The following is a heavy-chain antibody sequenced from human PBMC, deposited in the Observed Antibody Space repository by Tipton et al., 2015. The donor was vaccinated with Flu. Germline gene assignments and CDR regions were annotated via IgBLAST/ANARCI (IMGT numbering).Heavy chain of an antibody. V-gene: IGHV4-34*01. CDR3: ARVTIVVVAAPGIYFDY. CDR1: GGSFSGYY. Sequence: LRLSCAVYGGSFSGYYWSWIRQPPGKGLEWIGEINHSGSTNYNPSLKSRVTISVDTSKNQFSLKLSSVTAADTAVYYCARVTIVVVAAPGIYFDYWGQGTLVTVSS. D-gene: IGHD2-21*01. J-gene: IGHJ4*02. CDR2: INHSGST.